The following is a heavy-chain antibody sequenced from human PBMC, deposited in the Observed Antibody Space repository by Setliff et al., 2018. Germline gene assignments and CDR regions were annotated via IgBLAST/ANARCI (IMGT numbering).Heavy chain of an antibody. D-gene: IGHD6-13*01. J-gene: IGHJ6*02. CDR3: ARDRIAAADAIHYYYFAMDV. CDR1: GFTFNSYS. CDR2: ISSSSSYI. Sequence: PGGSLRLSCAASGFTFNSYSMNWVRQAPGKGLEWVSSISSSSSYIYYADSVKGRLTISRDNAKNSLYLQMNSLRAEDTAVYYCARDRIAAADAIHYYYFAMDVWGQGTTVTVSS. V-gene: IGHV3-21*01.